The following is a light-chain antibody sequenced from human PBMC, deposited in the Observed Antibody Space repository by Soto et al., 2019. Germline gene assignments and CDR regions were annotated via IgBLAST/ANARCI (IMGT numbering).Light chain of an antibody. V-gene: IGKV3-11*01. Sequence: EIVLTQSPAXLSLSPGERATLSCRASQSVSSYLAWYQQKPGQAPRLLIYDASNRATGIPARFSGSGSGTDFTLTISSLEPEDFAVYYCQQRSNWPSWTFGQGTKVDIK. J-gene: IGKJ1*01. CDR1: QSVSSY. CDR3: QQRSNWPSWT. CDR2: DAS.